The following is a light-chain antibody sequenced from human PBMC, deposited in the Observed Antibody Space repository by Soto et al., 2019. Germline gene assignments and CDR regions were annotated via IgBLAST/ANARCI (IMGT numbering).Light chain of an antibody. CDR2: DAS. CDR3: QQYDNLPYT. Sequence: DLQMTQSPSSLSASVGDRVTITCQASQDINNYLNWYQQKPGKAPKLLIYDASNLETGVPSRLSGSGSGTDFTFTISSLQPEDIATYYCQQYDNLPYTFGQGTKLEIK. CDR1: QDINNY. V-gene: IGKV1-33*01. J-gene: IGKJ2*01.